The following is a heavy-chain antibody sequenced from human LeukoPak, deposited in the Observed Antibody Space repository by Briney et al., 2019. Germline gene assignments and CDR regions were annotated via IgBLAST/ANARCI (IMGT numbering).Heavy chain of an antibody. J-gene: IGHJ4*02. Sequence: SQTLSLTCAISGDSVSSNSAAWSWIRQSPSRGLEWLGRTYYRSKWYNDYAVSVKSRITINPDTSKNQFSLQLNSVTPEDTAVYYCARVGEQWLVFFDYWGQGTLVTVSS. D-gene: IGHD6-19*01. CDR3: ARVGEQWLVFFDY. CDR1: GDSVSSNSAA. CDR2: TYYRSKWYN. V-gene: IGHV6-1*01.